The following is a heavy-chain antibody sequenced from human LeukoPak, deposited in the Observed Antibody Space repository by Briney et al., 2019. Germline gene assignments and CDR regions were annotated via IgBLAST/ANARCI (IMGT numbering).Heavy chain of an antibody. Sequence: SETLSLTCTVSGGPISSSIHYWGWIRQPPGKGLEWIGSIYYSGSTYYNPSLKSRVTISVDTSKSQFSLKLRSLTAADTAVYYCARLPDCSSTTCLNDKWGQGTLVTVSS. D-gene: IGHD2-2*01. CDR2: IYYSGST. V-gene: IGHV4-39*01. CDR1: GGPISSSIHY. J-gene: IGHJ4*02. CDR3: ARLPDCSSTTCLNDK.